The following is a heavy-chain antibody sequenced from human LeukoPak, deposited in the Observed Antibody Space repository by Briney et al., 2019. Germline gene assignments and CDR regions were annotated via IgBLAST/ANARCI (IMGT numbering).Heavy chain of an antibody. J-gene: IGHJ4*02. CDR3: ARASYSYDINGWVPFDY. CDR2: IYTSGST. D-gene: IGHD3-22*01. V-gene: IGHV4-61*02. Sequence: SETLSLTCTVSGYSISSGDNYWSWIRQPAGKGLEWIGRIYTSGSTNYNPSLKSRVTISGDTSKNQFSLRLSSVTAADTAVYYCARASYSYDINGWVPFDYWGQGTLVTVSS. CDR1: GYSISSGDNY.